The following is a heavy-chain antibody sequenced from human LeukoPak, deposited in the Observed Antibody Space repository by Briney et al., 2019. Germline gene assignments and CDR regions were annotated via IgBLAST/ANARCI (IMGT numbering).Heavy chain of an antibody. J-gene: IGHJ4*02. V-gene: IGHV4-39*01. Sequence: SETLSLTCTVSGGSISSSSCYWGWIRQPPGQGPEWIGTIYYSGSTYYNPSLKSRVTISVDTSKNQFSLKLSSVTAADTAVYYCARYVLSVAGTSLWGQGTLVTVSS. CDR3: ARYVLSVAGTSL. D-gene: IGHD6-19*01. CDR1: GGSISSSSCY. CDR2: IYYSGST.